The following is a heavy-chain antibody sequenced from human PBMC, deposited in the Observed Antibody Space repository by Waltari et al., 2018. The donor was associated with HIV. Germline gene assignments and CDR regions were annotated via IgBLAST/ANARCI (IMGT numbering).Heavy chain of an antibody. CDR3: ARDHESGAGMYYFSH. D-gene: IGHD3-16*01. CDR2: INQDGSEK. V-gene: IGHV3-7*01. J-gene: IGHJ4*02. Sequence: EVLLVQSGGDLVQPGESLSIPCAASGFTLSTDWMPWVRQAPGKGLEWVATINQDGSEKYYVDSVKGRFIISRDNAWTSLSLEMNNLRAEDTAVYYCARDHESGAGMYYFSHWGQGSLVTVSS. CDR1: GFTLSTDW.